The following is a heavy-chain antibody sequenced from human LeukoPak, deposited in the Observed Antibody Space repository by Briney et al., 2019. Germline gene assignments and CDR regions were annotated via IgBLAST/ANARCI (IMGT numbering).Heavy chain of an antibody. D-gene: IGHD1-14*01. Sequence: PGGSLRLSCAASGFIFSSYEMNWVRQAPGKGLECVSYISSSGSTIYYADSVKGRFTISRDNAKNTLYLQMNSLRAEDTAVYYCARDDRYDYMDVWGRGTTVAVSS. J-gene: IGHJ6*03. CDR3: ARDDRYDYMDV. CDR2: ISSSGSTI. V-gene: IGHV3-48*03. CDR1: GFIFSSYE.